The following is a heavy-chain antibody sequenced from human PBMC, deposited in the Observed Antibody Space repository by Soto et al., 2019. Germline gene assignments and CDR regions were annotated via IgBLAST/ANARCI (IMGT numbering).Heavy chain of an antibody. J-gene: IGHJ4*02. CDR1: GGSIRSYY. CDR3: ARAIDFDY. V-gene: IGHV4-59*01. Sequence: PSETLSLTCTVCGGSIRSYYWNWIRQPPGKGLEWIGYIYYTGTTNYNPSLKSRVTISVDTSKNQVSLKLNSMTAADTAIYYCARAIDFDYWGQGALVTVSS. CDR2: IYYTGTT.